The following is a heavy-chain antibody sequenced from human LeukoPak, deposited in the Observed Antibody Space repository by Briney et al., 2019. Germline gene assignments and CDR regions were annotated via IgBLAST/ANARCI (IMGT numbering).Heavy chain of an antibody. CDR2: IIPIFGTA. Sequence: SVTVSCKASGGTFSSYAISWVRQAPGQGLEWMGGIIPIFGTANYAQKFQGRVTITTDESTSTAYMELSSLRSEDTAVYYCASGIPLTGTTIGYYYYMDVWGKGTTVTVSS. V-gene: IGHV1-69*05. D-gene: IGHD1-14*01. J-gene: IGHJ6*03. CDR1: GGTFSSYA. CDR3: ASGIPLTGTTIGYYYYMDV.